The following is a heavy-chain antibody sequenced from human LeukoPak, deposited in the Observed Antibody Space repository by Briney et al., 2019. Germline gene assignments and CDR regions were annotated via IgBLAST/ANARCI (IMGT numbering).Heavy chain of an antibody. CDR1: GYTFTSCY. CDR3: ARYTLVRGAPLYYFDY. D-gene: IGHD3-10*01. V-gene: IGHV1-46*01. CDR2: INPSGGST. J-gene: IGHJ4*02. Sequence: VASVKVSCKASGYTFTSCYMHWVRQAPGQGLEWMGIINPSGGSTSYAQKFQGRVTMTRDTSTSTVYMELSSLRSEDTAVYYCARYTLVRGAPLYYFDYWGQGTLVTVSS.